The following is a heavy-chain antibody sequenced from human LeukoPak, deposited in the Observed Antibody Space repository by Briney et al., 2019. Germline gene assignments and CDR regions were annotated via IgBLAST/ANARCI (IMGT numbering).Heavy chain of an antibody. Sequence: ASVDVSCKASGYTFTGYLIHWVRQAAGQGLEWMGWMNPNSGGTNYAQKFQGRVTMTRDTYISTAYMEESRLRSDDTAVYYYARADVSMVLGDSFGYWGQGTLVTVSS. CDR2: MNPNSGGT. CDR1: GYTFTGYL. D-gene: IGHD3-10*01. V-gene: IGHV1-2*02. CDR3: ARADVSMVLGDSFGY. J-gene: IGHJ4*02.